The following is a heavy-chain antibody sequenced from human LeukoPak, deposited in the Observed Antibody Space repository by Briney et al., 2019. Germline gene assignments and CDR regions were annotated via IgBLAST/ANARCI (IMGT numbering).Heavy chain of an antibody. CDR3: AKENDGSYRCAGS. J-gene: IGHJ5*02. D-gene: IGHD3-16*02. CDR2: IRYDGRNT. Sequence: GGSLRLSCSASGFSFTTYGMHWVRQAPGKGLEGVGFIRYDGRNTYYSDSVKGRFTISRDISKNTLYLQMNNLRAEDTAVYYCAKENDGSYRCAGSWGQGTLVTVSS. CDR1: GFSFTTYG. V-gene: IGHV3-30*02.